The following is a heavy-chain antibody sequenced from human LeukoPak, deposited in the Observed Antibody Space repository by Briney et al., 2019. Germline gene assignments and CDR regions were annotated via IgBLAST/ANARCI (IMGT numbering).Heavy chain of an antibody. J-gene: IGHJ4*02. CDR2: ISGDGATT. V-gene: IGHV3-43*02. Sequence: GGSLRLSCAASGFTFDDSPMHWVRQGPGKGLEWLSLISGDGATTYYADSVKGRFTISRDNIKNSLYLQMNSLRTEDTALYYCAKDYYWGQGTLVTVSS. CDR3: AKDYY. CDR1: GFTFDDSP.